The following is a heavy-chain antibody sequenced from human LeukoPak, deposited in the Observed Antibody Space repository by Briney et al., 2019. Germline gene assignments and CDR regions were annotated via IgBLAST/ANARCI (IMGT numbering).Heavy chain of an antibody. Sequence: GGSLRLSCAASGFTFDSYDMHWVRQAPGKGLEWVAVIWYDGSNKYYADSVKGRFTISRDISKNTLYLQMNSLRAEDTAVYYCARHKDWTFDYWGQGTLVTVSS. V-gene: IGHV3-33*01. J-gene: IGHJ4*02. CDR3: ARHKDWTFDY. D-gene: IGHD3/OR15-3a*01. CDR1: GFTFDSYD. CDR2: IWYDGSNK.